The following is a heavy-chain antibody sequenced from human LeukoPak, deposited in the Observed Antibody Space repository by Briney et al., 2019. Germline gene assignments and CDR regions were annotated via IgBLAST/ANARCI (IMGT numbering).Heavy chain of an antibody. J-gene: IGHJ5*02. D-gene: IGHD3-9*01. CDR2: ISSSGSTI. V-gene: IGHV3-11*04. Sequence: PGGSLRLSCAASGFTFTNDFMTWVRQAPGKGLEWVSYISSSGSTIYYADSVKGRFTISRDNAKNSLYLQMNSLRAEDTAVYYCARDGVDILTGRPFNNWFDPWGQGTLVTVSS. CDR1: GFTFTNDF. CDR3: ARDGVDILTGRPFNNWFDP.